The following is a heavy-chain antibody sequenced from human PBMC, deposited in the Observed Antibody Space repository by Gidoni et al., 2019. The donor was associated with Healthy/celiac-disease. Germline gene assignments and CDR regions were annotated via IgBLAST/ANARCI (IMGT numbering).Heavy chain of an antibody. CDR1: DYTFTSYG. Sequence: QVQLVQSGAEVKTPGASAKDSCKASDYTFTSYGIRWVRQAPGQGLEWMGWISAYNGNTNYAQKLQGRFTMTTDTSTSTAYMELRSLRSDDTAVYYCARVGPYGSWFDPWGQGTLVTVSS. CDR3: ARVGPYGSWFDP. V-gene: IGHV1-18*01. J-gene: IGHJ5*02. D-gene: IGHD1-26*01. CDR2: ISAYNGNT.